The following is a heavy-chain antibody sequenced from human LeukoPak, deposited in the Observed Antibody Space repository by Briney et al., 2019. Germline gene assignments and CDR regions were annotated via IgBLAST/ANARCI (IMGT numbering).Heavy chain of an antibody. J-gene: IGHJ6*02. Sequence: SETLSLTCALSGGSIKNYYWRWIRQPLGKGLEWIGYVYYTATTSYNPSLNSRVTISVETSKNQLSLTLNSVTAADTAVYHCARQSDPYYHYGLDFWGQGTTVIVSS. V-gene: IGHV4-59*01. CDR3: ARQSDPYYHYGLDF. CDR1: GGSIKNYY. CDR2: VYYTATT.